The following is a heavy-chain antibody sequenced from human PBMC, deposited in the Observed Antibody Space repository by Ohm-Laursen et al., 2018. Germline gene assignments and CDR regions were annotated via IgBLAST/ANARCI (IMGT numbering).Heavy chain of an antibody. D-gene: IGHD1-26*01. CDR1: GGSISSYY. V-gene: IGHV4-4*07. J-gene: IGHJ4*02. Sequence: SQTLSLTCSIPGGSISSYYWSWIRQPAGKGLEWIGRINISGSTNYNPSLKSRVTMSVDTSKNQFSLNLSSVTAADTAVYYCAGRGYWGQGTLVTVSS. CDR2: INISGST. CDR3: AGRGY.